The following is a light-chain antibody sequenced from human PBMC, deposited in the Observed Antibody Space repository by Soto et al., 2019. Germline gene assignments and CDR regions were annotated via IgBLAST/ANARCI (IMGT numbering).Light chain of an antibody. CDR3: QQLNGSPWT. Sequence: IQLTQSPSSPSASVGDRVTITCRASPAIASFLAWYQQKPGTAPKLLIYDAATLQSGVPSRFSGSRSGTEYTLTIGSLQPEDFATYYCQQLNGSPWTFGQGTKVDIK. V-gene: IGKV1-9*01. J-gene: IGKJ1*01. CDR1: PAIASF. CDR2: DAA.